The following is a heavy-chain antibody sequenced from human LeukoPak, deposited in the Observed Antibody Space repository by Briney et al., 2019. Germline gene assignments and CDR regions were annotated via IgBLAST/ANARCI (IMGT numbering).Heavy chain of an antibody. CDR1: GYTFASYG. Sequence: ASVKVSCKTSGYTFASYGVSWVRQAPGQGLEWMTWISPYNGNTNYAQKLQGRVTLTTDTSTSTAYMELRSLRSDDTAVYYCARHYYGSGTYYHFDSWGQGTQVTVSS. V-gene: IGHV1-18*01. J-gene: IGHJ4*02. D-gene: IGHD3-10*01. CDR3: ARHYYGSGTYYHFDS. CDR2: ISPYNGNT.